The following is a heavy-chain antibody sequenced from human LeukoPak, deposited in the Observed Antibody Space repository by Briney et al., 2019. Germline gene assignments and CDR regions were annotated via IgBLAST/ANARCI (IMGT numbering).Heavy chain of an antibody. CDR2: INSDGTYT. CDR3: AKIIAVAGGDY. Sequence: GGSLRLSCAASGFTFRNYWMHWVRQAPGKGLVWVPRINSDGTYTNYADSVKGRFTISRDNAKHTLYLQMNSLRAEDTAVYYCAKIIAVAGGDYWGQGPLVTVPS. J-gene: IGHJ4*02. V-gene: IGHV3-74*01. CDR1: GFTFRNYW. D-gene: IGHD6-19*01.